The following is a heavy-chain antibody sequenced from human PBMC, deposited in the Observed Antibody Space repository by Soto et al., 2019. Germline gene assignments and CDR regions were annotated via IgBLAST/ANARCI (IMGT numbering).Heavy chain of an antibody. CDR3: GRDREIAVVENWFDP. V-gene: IGHV1-18*01. CDR2: ISAYNGNT. D-gene: IGHD6-19*01. CDR1: GYTFTSYG. J-gene: IGHJ5*02. Sequence: ASVKVSCKASGYTFTSYGISWVRQAPGQGLEWMGWISAYNGNTNYAQKLQGRVTMTTDTSTSTAYMERRSLRSDDTAVYYCGRDREIAVVENWFDPWGQGTLVTVSS.